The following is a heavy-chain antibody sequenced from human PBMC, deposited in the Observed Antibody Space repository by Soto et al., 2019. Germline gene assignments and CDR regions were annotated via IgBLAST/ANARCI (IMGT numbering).Heavy chain of an antibody. V-gene: IGHV1-3*01. J-gene: IGHJ4*02. Sequence: GASVKVSCKASGYTFTNYAMHWVRQAPGQRLEWMGWINAGNGNTKYSQKFQGRVTVTRDTSASTAYMELRSLRSEDTAVYYCAKSSVPALYYWGQGTMVTVSS. CDR2: INAGNGNT. CDR3: AKSSVPALYY. D-gene: IGHD2-2*01. CDR1: GYTFTNYA.